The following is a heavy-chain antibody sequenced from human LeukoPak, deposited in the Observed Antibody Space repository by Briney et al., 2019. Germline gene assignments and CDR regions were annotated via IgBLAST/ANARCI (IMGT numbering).Heavy chain of an antibody. CDR1: GYTFTGYC. CDR3: ARDLAAAEDYYYMDV. CDR2: INPNSGGT. D-gene: IGHD6-13*01. V-gene: IGHV1-2*02. J-gene: IGHJ6*03. Sequence: ASVKVSCKASGYTFTGYCMHWVRQAPGQGLEWMGWINPNSGGTNYAQKFQGRVTMTRDTSISTAYMELSRLRSDDTAVYYCARDLAAAEDYYYMDVWGKGTTVTVSS.